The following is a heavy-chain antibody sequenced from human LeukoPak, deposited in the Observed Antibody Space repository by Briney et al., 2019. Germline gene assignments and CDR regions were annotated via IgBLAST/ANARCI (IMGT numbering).Heavy chain of an antibody. CDR2: IYYSGST. Sequence: PSQTLSLTCTVSGGSISSGDYYWSWIRQPPGKGLEWIGYIYYSGSTYYNPSLKSRVTISVDTSKNQFSLKLSSVTAADTAVYYCARTVADNYYYYGMDVWGQGTTVTVSS. CDR3: ARTVADNYYYYGMDV. CDR1: GGSISSGDYY. V-gene: IGHV4-30-4*01. J-gene: IGHJ6*02. D-gene: IGHD6-19*01.